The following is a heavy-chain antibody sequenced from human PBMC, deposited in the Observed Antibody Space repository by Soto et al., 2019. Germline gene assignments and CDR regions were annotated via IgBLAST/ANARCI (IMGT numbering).Heavy chain of an antibody. J-gene: IGHJ4*02. CDR3: ARERRNSSGYYPYYFDY. CDR2: INHSGST. CDR1: GGSFSGYY. V-gene: IGHV4-34*01. Sequence: KTSETLSLTCAVCGGSFSGYYWSWIRQPPGKGLEWIGEINHSGSTNYNPSLKSRVTISVDTSKNQFSLKLSSVTAADTAVYYCARERRNSSGYYPYYFDYWGQGTLVTVSS. D-gene: IGHD3-22*01.